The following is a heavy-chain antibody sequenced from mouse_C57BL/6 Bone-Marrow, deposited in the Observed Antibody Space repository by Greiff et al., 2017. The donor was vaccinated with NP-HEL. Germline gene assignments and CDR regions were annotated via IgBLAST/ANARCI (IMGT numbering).Heavy chain of an antibody. J-gene: IGHJ4*01. CDR3: ARKQLRLRDYAMDY. CDR2: IYPGDGDT. CDR1: GYAFSSSW. Sequence: QVQLQQSGPELVKPGASVKISCKASGYAFSSSWMNWVKQRPGKGLEWIGRIYPGDGDTNYNGKFKSKATLTADKSSSTAYMQLSSLTSEDSAVYFCARKQLRLRDYAMDYWGQGTSVTVSS. V-gene: IGHV1-82*01. D-gene: IGHD3-2*02.